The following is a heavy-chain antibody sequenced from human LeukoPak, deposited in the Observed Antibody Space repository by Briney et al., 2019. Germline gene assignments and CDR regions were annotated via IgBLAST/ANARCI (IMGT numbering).Heavy chain of an antibody. CDR3: ARDAHMTTVTSGYYYGMDV. J-gene: IGHJ6*04. CDR1: GYTFTSYA. D-gene: IGHD4-17*01. V-gene: IGHV1-3*01. CDR2: INAGNGNT. Sequence: ASVKVSCKASGYTFTSYAMHWVRQAPGQRLEWMGWINAGNGNTKYSQKFQGRVTITRDTSASTAYMELSSLRSEDTAVNYCARDAHMTTVTSGYYYGMDVWGKGTTVTVSS.